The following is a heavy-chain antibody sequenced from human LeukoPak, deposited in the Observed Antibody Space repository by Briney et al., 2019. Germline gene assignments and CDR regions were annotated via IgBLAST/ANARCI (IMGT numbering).Heavy chain of an antibody. V-gene: IGHV3-33*01. CDR1: GFTFSNSG. Sequence: GGSLRLSCAASGFTFSNSGMHWVRQAPGKGLEWVAVIRYDGSNEYYADAVKGRFIISRDNSKNTVHLQMNSLRVEDTSVYYCAREISMFVNAFDLWGQGTLVAVSS. J-gene: IGHJ3*01. D-gene: IGHD3-10*02. CDR3: AREISMFVNAFDL. CDR2: IRYDGSNE.